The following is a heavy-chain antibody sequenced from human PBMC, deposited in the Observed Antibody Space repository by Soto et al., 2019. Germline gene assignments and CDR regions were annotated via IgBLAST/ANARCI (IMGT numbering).Heavy chain of an antibody. CDR1: GYTFADSG. Sequence: QVQLVQSGGEVKKPGASVKVSCKASGYTFADSGISWVRQAPGQGLEWLGWSSAYNGDTEYAQKFQGRVTMTTDTSTSTAYMELRSLTSDDTAVYYCARVRAAAVVPFDFWGQGTLVTVSS. CDR3: ARVRAAAVVPFDF. J-gene: IGHJ4*02. CDR2: SSAYNGDT. D-gene: IGHD2-2*01. V-gene: IGHV1-18*01.